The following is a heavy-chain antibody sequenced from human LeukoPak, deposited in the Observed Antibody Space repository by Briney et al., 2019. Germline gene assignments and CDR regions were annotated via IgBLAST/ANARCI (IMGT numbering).Heavy chain of an antibody. CDR3: ARSPGLYNYGFDY. J-gene: IGHJ4*02. Sequence: SETLSPTCTVSGGSISSSTYYWGWIRQPPGKGLEWIGTFHYSGSTYYNPSLKSRVTISVDTSKNQFSLKPTSVTAADTAVYYCARSPGLYNYGFDYWGQGTLVTVSS. D-gene: IGHD5-24*01. CDR1: GGSISSSTYY. V-gene: IGHV4-39*01. CDR2: FHYSGST.